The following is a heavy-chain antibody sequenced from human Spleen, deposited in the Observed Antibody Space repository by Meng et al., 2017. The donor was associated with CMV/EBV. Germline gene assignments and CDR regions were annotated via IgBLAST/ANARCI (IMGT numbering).Heavy chain of an antibody. CDR2: IKQDGSEK. Sequence: GGSLRLSCAASGFTFSSYWMSWVRQAPGKGLEWVANIKQDGSEKYYVDSVKGRFTISRDNSKNTLYLQMNSLRAEDTAVYYCAKAALYGSGSYYSAFDMWGQGTMVTVSS. J-gene: IGHJ3*02. CDR1: GFTFSSYW. D-gene: IGHD3-10*01. V-gene: IGHV3-7*03. CDR3: AKAALYGSGSYYSAFDM.